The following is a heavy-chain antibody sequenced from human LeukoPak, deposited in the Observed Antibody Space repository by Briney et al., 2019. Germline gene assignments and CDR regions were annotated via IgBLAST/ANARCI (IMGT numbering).Heavy chain of an antibody. D-gene: IGHD3-3*01. CDR3: ARVPTIFGVDMYYFDY. V-gene: IGHV4-38-2*01. J-gene: IGHJ4*02. CDR2: IYHSGST. CDR1: GYSISSGYY. Sequence: SETLSLTCVVSGYSISSGYYWGWIRQPPGKGLEWIGSIYHSGSTYYNPSLKSRVTISVDTSKNQFSLKLSSVTAADTAVYYCARVPTIFGVDMYYFDYWGQGNLVTVSS.